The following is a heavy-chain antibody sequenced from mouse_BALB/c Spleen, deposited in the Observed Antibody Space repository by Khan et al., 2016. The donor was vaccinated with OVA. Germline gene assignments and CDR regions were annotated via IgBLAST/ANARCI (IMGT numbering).Heavy chain of an antibody. CDR1: GFSLTRYG. V-gene: IGHV2-9*02. CDR3: AIDQISLLRLHPWFAY. D-gene: IGHD1-2*01. CDR2: IWAGGST. J-gene: IGHJ3*01. Sequence: QVQLKQSGPGLVAPSQSLSITCTVSGFSLTRYGVHWVLQPPGKGLEWLGVIWAGGSTNYNSALMSRLSISKDNSKSQVFLKMNSLHTDDTAMYXCAIDQISLLRLHPWFAYWGQGTLVTVSA.